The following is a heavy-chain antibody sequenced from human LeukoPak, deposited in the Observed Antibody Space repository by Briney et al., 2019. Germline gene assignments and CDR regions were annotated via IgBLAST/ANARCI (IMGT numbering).Heavy chain of an antibody. J-gene: IGHJ6*02. V-gene: IGHV3-30-3*01. D-gene: IGHD2-15*01. CDR3: ARDPGDVVVVALGDYYGMDV. Sequence: PGGSLRLSCAASGFTFSSYAMHWVRQAPGKGLEWVAVISYDGSNKYYADSVKSRFTISRDNSKNTLYLQMNSQRAEDTAVYYCARDPGDVVVVALGDYYGMDVWGQGTTVTVSS. CDR2: ISYDGSNK. CDR1: GFTFSSYA.